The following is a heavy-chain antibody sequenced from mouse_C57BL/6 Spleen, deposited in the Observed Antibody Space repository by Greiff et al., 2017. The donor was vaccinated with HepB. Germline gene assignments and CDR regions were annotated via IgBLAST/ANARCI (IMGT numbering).Heavy chain of an antibody. CDR1: GYAFSSSW. CDR2: IYPGDGDT. D-gene: IGHD2-1*01. V-gene: IGHV1-82*01. Sequence: VQLQQSGPELVKPGASVKISCKASGYAFSSSWMNWVKQRPGKGLEWIGRIYPGDGDTNYNGKFKGKATLTADKYSSTAYMQLSSLTSEDSAVYFCASIYSPYAMDYWGQGTSVTVSS. J-gene: IGHJ4*01. CDR3: ASIYSPYAMDY.